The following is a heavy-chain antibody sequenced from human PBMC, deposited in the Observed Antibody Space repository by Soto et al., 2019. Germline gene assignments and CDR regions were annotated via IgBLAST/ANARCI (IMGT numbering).Heavy chain of an antibody. Sequence: EVQLLESGGGLVQPGGSLRLSCAASGFTFSSYAMSWVRQAPGKGLEWVSAISGSGGSTYYADSVKGRFTISRDNSENTLYLQMNSLRAEDTAVYYCAKDPRGIDFWSGADYWGQGTLVTVSS. CDR1: GFTFSSYA. V-gene: IGHV3-23*01. D-gene: IGHD3-3*01. J-gene: IGHJ4*02. CDR2: ISGSGGST. CDR3: AKDPRGIDFWSGADY.